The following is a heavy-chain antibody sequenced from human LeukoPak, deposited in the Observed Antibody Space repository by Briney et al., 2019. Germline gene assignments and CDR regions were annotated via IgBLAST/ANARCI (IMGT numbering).Heavy chain of an antibody. J-gene: IGHJ4*02. CDR2: IYSDGST. CDR3: AGSGYWGYFDY. CDR1: GFTVSSNY. V-gene: IGHV3-53*01. D-gene: IGHD3-22*01. Sequence: GGSLRLSCAASGFTVSSNYMSWVRQAPGKGLEWVSIIYSDGSTRYADSVKGRFTISRDNSKNTLYLQMNSLRAEDTAMYYCAGSGYWGYFDYWGQGTLVTVSS.